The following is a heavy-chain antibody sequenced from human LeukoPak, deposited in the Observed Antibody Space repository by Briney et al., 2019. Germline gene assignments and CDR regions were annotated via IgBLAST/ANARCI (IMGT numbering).Heavy chain of an antibody. V-gene: IGHV4-34*01. J-gene: IGHJ4*02. D-gene: IGHD6-6*01. CDR2: INHSGST. Sequence: KPSETLSLTCAVYGGSFSGYYWSWIRQPPRKGLAWIGEINHSGSTNYNPSLKSRVTISVDTSKNQFSLKLSSVTAADTAVYYCAGTYSSSPYYFDYWGQGTLVTVSS. CDR1: GGSFSGYY. CDR3: AGTYSSSPYYFDY.